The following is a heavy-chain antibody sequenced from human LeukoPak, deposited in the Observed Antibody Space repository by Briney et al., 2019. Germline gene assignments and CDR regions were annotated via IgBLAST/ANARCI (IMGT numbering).Heavy chain of an antibody. J-gene: IGHJ3*02. CDR2: IYSGGST. CDR3: ARDRRVGVITTHAFDI. Sequence: GGSLRLSCAASGFTVSSNYMSWVRQAPGKGLEWVSVIYSGGSTYYADSVKGRFTISRDNSKNTLYLQMNSLRAEDTAVYYCARDRRVGVITTHAFDIWGQGTMVTVSS. CDR1: GFTVSSNY. D-gene: IGHD3-22*01. V-gene: IGHV3-66*01.